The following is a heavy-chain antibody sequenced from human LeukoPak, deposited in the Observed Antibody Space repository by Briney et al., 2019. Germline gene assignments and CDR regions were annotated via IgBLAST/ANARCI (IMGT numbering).Heavy chain of an antibody. Sequence: ASVKVSCKASGYTFTSYYMHWVRQAPGQGLEWMGIINPSGGSTNYAQKFQGRVTMTTDTSTNTAYMELRSLRSDDTAVYYCARPTYHDTSGYYLGDYFDYWGQGTLVTVSS. V-gene: IGHV1-46*01. D-gene: IGHD3-22*01. CDR2: INPSGGST. CDR1: GYTFTSYY. J-gene: IGHJ4*02. CDR3: ARPTYHDTSGYYLGDYFDY.